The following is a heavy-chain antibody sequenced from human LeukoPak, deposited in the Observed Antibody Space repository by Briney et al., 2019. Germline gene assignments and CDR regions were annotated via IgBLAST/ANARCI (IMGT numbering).Heavy chain of an antibody. Sequence: SVKVSCKASGYTFTGYYMHWVRQAPGQGLEWMGWNHPNSGGTNYAQKCQGRVTMTRDTSISTAYMELSRLRSDDTAGYYCARYSGGQWLDLDYWGQGTLVTVSS. D-gene: IGHD6-19*01. J-gene: IGHJ4*02. CDR1: GYTFTGYY. CDR3: ARYSGGQWLDLDY. CDR2: NHPNSGGT. V-gene: IGHV1-2*02.